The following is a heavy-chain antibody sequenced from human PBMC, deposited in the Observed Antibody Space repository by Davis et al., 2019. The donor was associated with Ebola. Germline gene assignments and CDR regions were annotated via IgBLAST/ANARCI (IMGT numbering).Heavy chain of an antibody. CDR2: IWYGGSNK. D-gene: IGHD3-16*02. CDR1: GFTFSTYG. Sequence: GESLKISCAASGFTFSTYGMHWVRQAPGKGLEWVAVIWYGGSNKYYADSVKGRFTISRDNSKNTLYLQMNSLRAEDTAVYYCARDVNDYVWGSYRYNWFDPWGQGTLVTVSS. J-gene: IGHJ5*02. V-gene: IGHV3-33*01. CDR3: ARDVNDYVWGSYRYNWFDP.